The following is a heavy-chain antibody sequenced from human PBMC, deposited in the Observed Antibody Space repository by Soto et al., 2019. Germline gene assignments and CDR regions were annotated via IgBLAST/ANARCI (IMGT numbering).Heavy chain of an antibody. CDR2: IYYSGST. J-gene: IGHJ5*02. CDR1: GGSISSYY. D-gene: IGHD1-1*01. CDR3: ARDQSWHDLVWWFDP. Sequence: SETLSLTCTVSGGSISSYYWSWLRQPPGKGLEWIGYIYYSGSTNYNPSLKSRVTMTKDTSTNTVYLELHSLTSEDTAVYYCARDQSWHDLVWWFDPWGQGTLVTVSS. V-gene: IGHV4-59*01.